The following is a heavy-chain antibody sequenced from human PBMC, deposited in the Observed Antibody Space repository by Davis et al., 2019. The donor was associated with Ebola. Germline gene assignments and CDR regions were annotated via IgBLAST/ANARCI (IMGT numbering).Heavy chain of an antibody. V-gene: IGHV4-59*08. CDR2: IYYSGST. CDR1: GGSISSYY. D-gene: IGHD3-22*01. Sequence: SETLSLTCPVSGGSISSYYWSWIRQPPGKGLEWIGYIYYSGSTNYNPSLKSRVTISVDTSTNQFSLKLSSVTAADTAVYYCAKVYDSSGYAWFDPWGQGTLVTVSS. J-gene: IGHJ5*02. CDR3: AKVYDSSGYAWFDP.